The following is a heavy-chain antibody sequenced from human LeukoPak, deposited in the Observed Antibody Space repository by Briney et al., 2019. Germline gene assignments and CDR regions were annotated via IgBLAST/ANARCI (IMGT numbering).Heavy chain of an antibody. D-gene: IGHD1-1*01. J-gene: IGHJ4*02. V-gene: IGHV3-74*01. CDR1: GFTFNTHW. CDR3: ARDLIWNQIDY. Sequence: GGSLRLSCAASGFTFNTHWMHWVRQGPGKGLVWVSRINTDGSTTNYADSVKGRFTISRDNARNTLYLQMNSLRAEDTAVYYCARDLIWNQIDYWGQGSLVSVSS. CDR2: INTDGSTT.